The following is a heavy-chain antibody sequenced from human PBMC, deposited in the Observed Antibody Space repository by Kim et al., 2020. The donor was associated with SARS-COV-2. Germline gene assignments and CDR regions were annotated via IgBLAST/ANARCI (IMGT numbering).Heavy chain of an antibody. J-gene: IGHJ6*01. CDR1: GGSISSSSYY. CDR2: IFYSGST. D-gene: IGHD5-12*01. V-gene: IGHV4-39*01. CDR3: ARQQTSWYSGYVYYYYYDMDV. Sequence: SETLSLTCTVSGGSISSSSYYWGWIRQPPGKGLEWIGSIFYSGSTYYNPSPKSRVTISVDTSKNQFSLKLSSVTAADTAVYYCARQQTSWYSGYVYYYYYDMDVWGQGTTVTVAS.